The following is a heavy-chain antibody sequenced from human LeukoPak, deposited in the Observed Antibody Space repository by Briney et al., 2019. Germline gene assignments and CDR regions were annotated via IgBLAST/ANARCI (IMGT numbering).Heavy chain of an antibody. CDR1: GFTFSSYG. CDR3: AKDLLRSAAY. V-gene: IGHV3-30*02. Sequence: GGSLRLSCAASGFTFSSYGMHWVRQAPGKGLEWVAFIRYDGSNKYYADSVEGRFTISRDNSKNTLYLQMNSLRAEDTAVYYCAKDLLRSAAYWGQGTLVTVSS. CDR2: IRYDGSNK. J-gene: IGHJ4*02.